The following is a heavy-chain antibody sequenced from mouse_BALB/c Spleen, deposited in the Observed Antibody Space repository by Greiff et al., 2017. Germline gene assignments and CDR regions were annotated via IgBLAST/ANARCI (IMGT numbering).Heavy chain of an antibody. J-gene: IGHJ4*01. CDR3: AINYAMDY. CDR1: GFSLTSYG. Sequence: QVHVKQSGPGLVAPSQSLSITCTVSGFSLTSYGVHWVRQPPGKGLEWLGVIWAGGSTNYNSALMSRLSISKDNSKSQVFLKMNSLQTDDTAMYYCAINYAMDYWGQGTSVTVSS. CDR2: IWAGGST. V-gene: IGHV2-9*02.